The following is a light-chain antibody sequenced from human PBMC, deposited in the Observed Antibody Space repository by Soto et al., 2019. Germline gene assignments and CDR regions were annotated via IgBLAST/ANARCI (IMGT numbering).Light chain of an antibody. CDR2: AAL. CDR1: QIISTY. CDR3: QESFSTLYT. V-gene: IGKV1-39*01. J-gene: IGKJ2*01. Sequence: DIQMTQSPSSLSASVGDEVTITCRASQIISTYLNWYQQKPGKAPKLLINAALTLQVGVPPRFSASGSGTYFTLTITALQPDDCATYYFQESFSTLYTFGQGTKVEIK.